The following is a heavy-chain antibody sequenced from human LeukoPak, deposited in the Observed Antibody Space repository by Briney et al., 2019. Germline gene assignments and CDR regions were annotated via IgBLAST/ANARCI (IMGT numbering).Heavy chain of an antibody. CDR3: TRVGYDFWSGYQPSDGY. D-gene: IGHD3-3*01. Sequence: GGSSRLSCTASGFTFGDYAMSWVRQAPGKGLEWVGFIRSKAYGGTTEYAASAKGGFTISRDDSKSIAYLQMNSLKTEDTAVYYCTRVGYDFWSGYQPSDGYWGQGTLVTVSS. V-gene: IGHV3-49*04. CDR1: GFTFGDYA. J-gene: IGHJ4*02. CDR2: IRSKAYGGTT.